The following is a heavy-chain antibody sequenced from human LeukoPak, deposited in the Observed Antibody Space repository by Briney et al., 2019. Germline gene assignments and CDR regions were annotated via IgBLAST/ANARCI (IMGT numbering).Heavy chain of an antibody. CDR2: GFYIGRT. J-gene: IGHJ4*02. V-gene: IGHV4-59*02. CDR3: ARRDGDNYDFDY. CDR1: GASVRSHY. D-gene: IGHD5-24*01. Sequence: SETLSLTCTVSGASVRSHYWSWIRQTPGKGLEWIGYGFYIGRTNYNPSLGSRVAISLDTSKNQFPLRLTAVTAADTAVYYCARRDGDNYDFDYWGQGILVTVSS.